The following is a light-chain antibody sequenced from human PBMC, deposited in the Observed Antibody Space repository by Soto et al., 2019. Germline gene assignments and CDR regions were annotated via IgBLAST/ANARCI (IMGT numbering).Light chain of an antibody. CDR2: GAS. V-gene: IGKV1-39*01. Sequence: DIQMTQSPSSLSASVGDRVTITCRASQTIIIYLNWFQQKPGKAPKVLIYGASSLQSWGRSRINGSGSGTDFTLTISSLQPEDFATYYCQHSYYTPPPLGPGTKAEIK. J-gene: IGKJ2*01. CDR1: QTIIIY. CDR3: QHSYYTPPP.